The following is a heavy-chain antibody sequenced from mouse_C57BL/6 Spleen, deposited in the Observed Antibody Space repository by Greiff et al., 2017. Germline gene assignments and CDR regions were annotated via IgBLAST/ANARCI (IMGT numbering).Heavy chain of an antibody. V-gene: IGHV1-74*01. CDR1: GYTFTSYW. D-gene: IGHD1-1*01. CDR3: AITVVATEDWYFDV. Sequence: QVHVKQPGAELVKPGASVKVSCKASGYTFTSYWMHWVKQRPGQGLEWIGRIHPSDSDTNYNQKFKGKAKLTVDKSSSTAYMQLSSLTSEDSAVYYCAITVVATEDWYFDVWGTGTTVTVSS. CDR2: IHPSDSDT. J-gene: IGHJ1*03.